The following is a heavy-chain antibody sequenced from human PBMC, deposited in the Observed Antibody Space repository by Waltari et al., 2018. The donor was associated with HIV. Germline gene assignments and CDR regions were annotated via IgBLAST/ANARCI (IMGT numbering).Heavy chain of an antibody. J-gene: IGHJ6*02. V-gene: IGHV6-1*01. CDR1: GESITNQYSA. D-gene: IGHD1-26*01. Sequence: VQLQESGPGLVKPSQHVSLTCAVSGESITNQYSAFDWIRQSPPRGLEWRGRRYFRARCYDEHAKSLNGQLHISVDTAKSQGSLQMDSVADGDTAIYFGTRGGYENRGWPHDDAFSGWELWGQGTPVIVSS. CDR3: TRGGYENRGWPHDDAFSGWEL. CDR2: RYFRARCYD.